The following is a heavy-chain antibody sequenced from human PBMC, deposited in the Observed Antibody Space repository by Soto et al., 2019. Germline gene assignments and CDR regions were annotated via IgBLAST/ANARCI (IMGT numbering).Heavy chain of an antibody. CDR3: TRHRGRSGGGYYYYGMDV. J-gene: IGHJ6*02. V-gene: IGHV3-73*01. Sequence: GGSLRLSCAASGFTFSGSAMHWVRQASGKGLEWVGRIRSKANSYATAYAASVKGMFTISRDDSKNTKYLQMNSLKTEDTAVYYCTRHRGRSGGGYYYYGMDVWGQGTTVTVSS. CDR1: GFTFSGSA. CDR2: IRSKANSYAT. D-gene: IGHD2-15*01.